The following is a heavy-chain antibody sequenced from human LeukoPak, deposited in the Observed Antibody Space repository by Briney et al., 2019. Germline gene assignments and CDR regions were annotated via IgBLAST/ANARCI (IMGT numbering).Heavy chain of an antibody. V-gene: IGHV3-23*01. Sequence: GGSLRXSCAXSGFIFNNYGMSWVRQAPGKGLEWVSSISGSGPSTAYADSVKGRFTISRDKSKNTLYLQMNSLKVEDTAVYYCARLPTFYFDSSHYHYDYWGRGTQVTVS. CDR3: ARLPTFYFDSSHYHYDY. CDR1: GFIFNNYG. J-gene: IGHJ4*02. D-gene: IGHD3-22*01. CDR2: ISGSGPST.